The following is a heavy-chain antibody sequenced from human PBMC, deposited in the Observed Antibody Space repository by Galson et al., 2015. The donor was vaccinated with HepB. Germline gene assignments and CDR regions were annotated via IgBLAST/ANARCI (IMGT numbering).Heavy chain of an antibody. V-gene: IGHV3-23*01. J-gene: IGHJ3*02. CDR2: ISGSGGTT. Sequence: SLRLSCAASGFTFSSHAMSWVRQAPGKGLEWVSAISGSGGTTSYADSVKGRFTISKDNSKNTLYLQMNSLRAEDTALYYCAGYCSTTSCYRGRFAVDIWGQGTMVTVSS. D-gene: IGHD2-2*02. CDR3: AGYCSTTSCYRGRFAVDI. CDR1: GFTFSSHA.